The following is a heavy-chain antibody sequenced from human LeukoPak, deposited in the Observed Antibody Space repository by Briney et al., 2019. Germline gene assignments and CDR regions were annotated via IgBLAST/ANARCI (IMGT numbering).Heavy chain of an antibody. D-gene: IGHD2-8*01. J-gene: IGHJ3*02. CDR1: GFTFSSYW. CDR2: IKQDGSEK. Sequence: GGSLRLSCAASGFTFSSYWMSWVRQAPGKGLDWVANIKQDGSEKYYVDSVKGRFTISRDNAKNSLYLQMNSLRAEDTAVYYCARLVLMVYENAGAFDIWGQGTMVTVSS. CDR3: ARLVLMVYENAGAFDI. V-gene: IGHV3-7*01.